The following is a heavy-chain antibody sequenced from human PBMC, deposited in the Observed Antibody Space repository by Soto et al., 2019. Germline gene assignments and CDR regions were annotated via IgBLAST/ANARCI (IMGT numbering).Heavy chain of an antibody. CDR3: ARRGPGTYFDY. D-gene: IGHD6-13*01. V-gene: IGHV3-23*01. J-gene: IGHJ4*02. Sequence: EVQLLDSGGGLVQPGGSLRLSCAASGFTFSSYAMNWVRQAPGKGLEWVAVISGSGGSTYYADSVKGRFTISRDNSKNTLYLQMNSLRADDTDVYYCARRGPGTYFDYWGQGTLVTVYS. CDR1: GFTFSSYA. CDR2: ISGSGGST.